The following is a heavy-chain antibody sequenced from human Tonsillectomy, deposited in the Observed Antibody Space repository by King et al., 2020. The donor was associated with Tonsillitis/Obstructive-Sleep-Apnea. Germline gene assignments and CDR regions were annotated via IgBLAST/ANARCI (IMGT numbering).Heavy chain of an antibody. D-gene: IGHD5-24*01. J-gene: IGHJ4*02. CDR1: GFTFSSYA. CDR3: VRDRRLRRDGYNFVY. CDR2: ISYDGSNK. V-gene: IGHV3-30*04. Sequence: VQLVESGGGVVQPGRSLRLSCAASGFTFSSYAMHWVRQAPGKGLEWVAVISYDGSNKYYADSVKGRFTISRDNSKNTLYLQMNSLRAEDTAVYYCVRDRRLRRDGYNFVYWGQGTLDTVSS.